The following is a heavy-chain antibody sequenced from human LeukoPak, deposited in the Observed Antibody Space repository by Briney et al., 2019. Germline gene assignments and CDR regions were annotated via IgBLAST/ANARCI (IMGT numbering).Heavy chain of an antibody. Sequence: GGSLRLSCAASGLTFSSYGMHWVRQAPGKGLEWVAVIWYDGTNKYYADSVKGRFTISRDNSKNTLYLQMNSLRAEDTAVYYCARGSSGIAAALGYWGQGTLVTVSS. D-gene: IGHD6-13*01. CDR1: GLTFSSYG. V-gene: IGHV3-33*01. J-gene: IGHJ4*02. CDR3: ARGSSGIAAALGY. CDR2: IWYDGTNK.